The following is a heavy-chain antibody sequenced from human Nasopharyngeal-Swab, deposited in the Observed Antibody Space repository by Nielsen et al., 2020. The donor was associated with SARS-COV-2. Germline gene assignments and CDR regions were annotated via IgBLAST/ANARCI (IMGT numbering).Heavy chain of an antibody. CDR2: ISSSSSTI. CDR1: GFTFSSYS. Sequence: GESLKISCGASGFTFSSYSMNWVRQAPGKGLEWVSYISSSSSTIYYADSVKGRFTISRDNAKNSLYLQMNSLRAEDTAVYYCARGGLLRFGNMDVWGKGTTVTVSS. J-gene: IGHJ6*03. V-gene: IGHV3-48*04. CDR3: ARGGLLRFGNMDV. D-gene: IGHD3-3*01.